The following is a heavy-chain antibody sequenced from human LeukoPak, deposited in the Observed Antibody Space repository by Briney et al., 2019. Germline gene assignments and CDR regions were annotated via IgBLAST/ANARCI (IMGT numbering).Heavy chain of an antibody. CDR2: IYYSGST. V-gene: IGHV4-39*02. Sequence: SETLSLTCIVSGGSISSSSYYWGWIRQPPGKGLEWIGSIYYSGSTYYNPSLKSRVTISVDTSKNQFSLKLSSVTAADTAVYYCAREGEIRNGYNKGAEYFQHWGQGTLVTVSS. D-gene: IGHD5-24*01. J-gene: IGHJ1*01. CDR3: AREGEIRNGYNKGAEYFQH. CDR1: GGSISSSSYY.